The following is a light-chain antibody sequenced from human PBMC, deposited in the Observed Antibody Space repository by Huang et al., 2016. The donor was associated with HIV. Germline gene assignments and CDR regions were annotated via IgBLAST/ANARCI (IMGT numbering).Light chain of an antibody. CDR2: WAS. J-gene: IGKJ1*01. CDR1: QSVFSSSTTKNY. Sequence: DIVVTQSPDSLALSLGERAAINCTSSQSVFSSSTTKNYLSWYQIKPRKAPKLLIYWASTRESGVPDRCSGAVSGTEFTLTINNLQPEDVALYYCHQYHSTPQTFGQGTKVEL. V-gene: IGKV4-1*01. CDR3: HQYHSTPQT.